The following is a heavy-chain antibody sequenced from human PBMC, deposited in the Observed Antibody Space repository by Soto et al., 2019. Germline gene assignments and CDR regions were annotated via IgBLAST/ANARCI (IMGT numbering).Heavy chain of an antibody. D-gene: IGHD3-10*01. CDR1: GGSLSGYQ. Sequence: QVQLQQWGAGLLKPSETLSLTCAVYGGSLSGYQWTWIRQTPGKGLEWIGEINDSGNINYNPSLKSRVHILLDTPRKQISLKLSSVTAADSAVYYCARALILWFGELSRRGGYYYYMDVWGKGTTVTVSS. V-gene: IGHV4-34*01. CDR2: INDSGNI. J-gene: IGHJ6*03. CDR3: ARALILWFGELSRRGGYYYYMDV.